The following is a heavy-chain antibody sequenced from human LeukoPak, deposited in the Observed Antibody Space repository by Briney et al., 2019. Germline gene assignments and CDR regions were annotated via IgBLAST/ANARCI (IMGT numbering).Heavy chain of an antibody. Sequence: SETLSLTCPVSGVSVSSANYYWSWIRQPPGKGLEWIGYIYYSGSTDYNPSLKSRVTISLDTSKNQFSLRLSSVTAADTAVYYCARDRRAVAGYFDYWGQGTLVTVSS. CDR1: GVSVSSANYY. CDR3: ARDRRAVAGYFDY. D-gene: IGHD6-19*01. CDR2: IYYSGST. J-gene: IGHJ4*02. V-gene: IGHV4-61*01.